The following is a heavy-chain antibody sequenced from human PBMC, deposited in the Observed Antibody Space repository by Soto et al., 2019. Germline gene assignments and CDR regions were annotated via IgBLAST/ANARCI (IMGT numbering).Heavy chain of an antibody. D-gene: IGHD6-6*01. CDR1: GCNCIGHW. CDR3: ARPSHSRHFIDY. J-gene: IGHJ4*02. CDR2: IYPGDSDT. V-gene: IGHV5-51*01. Sequence: PGEPKQNPRRGSGCNCIGHWGGWVRKPPGNRPAWIGTIYPGDSDTRYSPSFQGQLTISADKSITPAYLQWSSLHASPTSMYYRARPSHSRHFIDYWGQGTLGTVSS.